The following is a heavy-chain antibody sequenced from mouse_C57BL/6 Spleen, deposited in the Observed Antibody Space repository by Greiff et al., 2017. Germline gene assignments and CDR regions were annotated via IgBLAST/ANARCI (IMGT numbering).Heavy chain of an antibody. CDR3: ARGPGTGGYYFDY. CDR1: GYAFSSYW. D-gene: IGHD4-1*01. V-gene: IGHV1-80*01. CDR2: IYPGDGDT. Sequence: VQLQQSGAELVKPGASVKISCKASGYAFSSYWMNWVKQRPGKGLEWIGQIYPGDGDTNYNGKFKGKATLTADKSASTASMQLNSLTSEDSAVYFCARGPGTGGYYFDYWGQGTTLTVSS. J-gene: IGHJ2*01.